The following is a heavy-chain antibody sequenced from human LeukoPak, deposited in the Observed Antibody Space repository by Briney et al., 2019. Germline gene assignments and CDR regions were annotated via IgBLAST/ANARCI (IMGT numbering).Heavy chain of an antibody. CDR2: MNPNSGNT. CDR3: ARGPGTAMVTLHYYYYMDV. D-gene: IGHD5-18*01. V-gene: IGHV1-8*03. Sequence: GASVKVSCKASGYTFTSYDINWVRQATGQGLEWMGWMNPNSGNTGYAQKFQGRVTITRNTSISTAYMELSSLRSEDTAVYYCARGPGTAMVTLHYYYYMDVWGKGTTVTVSS. J-gene: IGHJ6*03. CDR1: GYTFTSYD.